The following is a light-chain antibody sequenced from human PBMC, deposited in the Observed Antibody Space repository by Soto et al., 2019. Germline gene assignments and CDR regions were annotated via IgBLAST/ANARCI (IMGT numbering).Light chain of an antibody. CDR3: QTWGTGPWV. Sequence: QPVLTQSPSASASLGASVKLTCTLNNGHSSYAIAWHQQQPEKGPRYLMKLNSDGSHSKGDGIPDRFSGSSSGAERYLTISSLQSEDEANYYCQTWGTGPWVFGGGTNSPS. CDR2: LNSDGSH. J-gene: IGLJ3*02. V-gene: IGLV4-69*01. CDR1: NGHSSYA.